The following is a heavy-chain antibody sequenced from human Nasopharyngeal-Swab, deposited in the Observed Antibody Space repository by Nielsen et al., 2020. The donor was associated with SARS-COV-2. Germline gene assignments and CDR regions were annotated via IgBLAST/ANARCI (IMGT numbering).Heavy chain of an antibody. CDR3: AREGIVGATNGLDY. V-gene: IGHV3-33*01. Sequence: GESLKISCAASGSTFSSYGMHWVRQAPGKGLEWVAVIWYDGSNKYYADSVKGRFTISRDNSKKTLYLQMNSLRAEDTAVYYCAREGIVGATNGLDYWGQGTLVTVSS. CDR2: IWYDGSNK. D-gene: IGHD1-26*01. J-gene: IGHJ4*02. CDR1: GSTFSSYG.